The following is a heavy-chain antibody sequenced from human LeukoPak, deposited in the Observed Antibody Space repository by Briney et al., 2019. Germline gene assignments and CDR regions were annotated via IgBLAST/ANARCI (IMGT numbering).Heavy chain of an antibody. D-gene: IGHD1-26*01. V-gene: IGHV4-34*01. CDR1: GGSFSGYY. Sequence: SETLSLTCAVYGGSFSGYYWSWIRQPPGKGLEWIGEINHSGSTNYNPSLKSRVTISVDTSKNQFSLKLSSVTAADTAVYYCARGRSVVGATGDYWGQGTLVTVSS. CDR3: ARGRSVVGATGDY. CDR2: INHSGST. J-gene: IGHJ4*02.